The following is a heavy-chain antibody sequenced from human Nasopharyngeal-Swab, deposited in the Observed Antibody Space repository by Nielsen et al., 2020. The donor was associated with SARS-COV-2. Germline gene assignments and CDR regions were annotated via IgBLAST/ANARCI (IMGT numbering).Heavy chain of an antibody. CDR2: INPTDGST. CDR3: ARVLPFRITGTSGMDV. J-gene: IGHJ6*02. Sequence: ASVKVSCKASGYTFTSYYLHWVRQAPGQGLEWMGIINPTDGSTSYAQKFEGRVPMTRVTSTSTVYMALNSLRSEDTAVYYCARVLPFRITGTSGMDVWGQGTTVTVSS. D-gene: IGHD1-7*01. CDR1: GYTFTSYY. V-gene: IGHV1-46*01.